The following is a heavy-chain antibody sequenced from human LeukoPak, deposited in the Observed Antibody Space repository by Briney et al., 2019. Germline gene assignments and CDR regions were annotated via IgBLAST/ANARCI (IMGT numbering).Heavy chain of an antibody. D-gene: IGHD3-9*01. Sequence: PSGTLSLTCAVSGGSISSSNWWSWVRQPPGKGLEWIGEIYHSGSTNYNPSLKSRVTISVDKSKNQFSLKLSSVTAADTAVYYCARDRKVGYDILTGYYIPWGQGTLVTVSS. J-gene: IGHJ5*02. CDR1: GGSISSSNW. V-gene: IGHV4-4*02. CDR2: IYHSGST. CDR3: ARDRKVGYDILTGYYIP.